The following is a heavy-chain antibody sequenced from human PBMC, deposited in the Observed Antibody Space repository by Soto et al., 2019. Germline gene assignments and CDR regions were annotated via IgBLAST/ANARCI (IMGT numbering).Heavy chain of an antibody. CDR1: GFTFRSYS. CDR2: ISSSSSTI. Sequence: GGSLRLSCAASGFTFRSYSMNWVRQAPGKGLEWVSYISSSSSTIYYADSVKGRFTISRDNARNSLYLQMNSLRDEDTAVYYCARDQSRDFWSGYYYYYYGMDVWGQGTTVTVSS. CDR3: ARDQSRDFWSGYYYYYYGMDV. V-gene: IGHV3-48*02. J-gene: IGHJ6*02. D-gene: IGHD3-3*01.